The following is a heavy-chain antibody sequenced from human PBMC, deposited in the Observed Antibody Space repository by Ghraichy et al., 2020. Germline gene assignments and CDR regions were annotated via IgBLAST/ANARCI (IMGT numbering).Heavy chain of an antibody. V-gene: IGHV4-59*08. D-gene: IGHD2-2*01. J-gene: IGHJ4*02. CDR1: GGSISSYY. CDR3: ARLGDRSGIVVVPATYDY. CDR2: IYYSGST. Sequence: SETLSLTCTVPGGSISSYYWSWIRQPPGKGLEWIGYIYYSGSTNYNPSLKSRVTISVDTSKNQFSLKLSSVTAADTAVYYCARLGDRSGIVVVPATYDYWGQGTLVTVSS.